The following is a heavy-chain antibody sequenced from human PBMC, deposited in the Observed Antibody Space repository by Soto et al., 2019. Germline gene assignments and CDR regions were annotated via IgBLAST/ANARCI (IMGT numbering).Heavy chain of an antibody. D-gene: IGHD3-16*01. J-gene: IGHJ4*02. CDR2: ISGGDGSP. CDR3: AKWHTYNYDSLAFSGFDC. Sequence: EVQVSASGGGLVQPGGSLRLSCTASGFTFSSSAMTWVRQAPGKGLEWVSAISGGDGSPSYADSVKGRFTISRDNSKNTLYLHMNSLRADDTAAYYCAKWHTYNYDSLAFSGFDCWGQGTQVTVSS. V-gene: IGHV3-23*01. CDR1: GFTFSSSA.